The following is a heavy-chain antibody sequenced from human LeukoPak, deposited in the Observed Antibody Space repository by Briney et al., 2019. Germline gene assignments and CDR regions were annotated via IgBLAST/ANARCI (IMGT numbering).Heavy chain of an antibody. CDR3: ASWFGELLGNWFDP. Sequence: ASVKVSCKASVYTFTSYGISWVRQAPGQGLEWMGWISAYNGNTNYAQKLQGRVTMTTDKSTSTAYMELRSLRCDDTAVYYCASWFGELLGNWFDPWGQGTLVTVSS. CDR1: VYTFTSYG. D-gene: IGHD3-10*01. V-gene: IGHV1-18*01. CDR2: ISAYNGNT. J-gene: IGHJ5*02.